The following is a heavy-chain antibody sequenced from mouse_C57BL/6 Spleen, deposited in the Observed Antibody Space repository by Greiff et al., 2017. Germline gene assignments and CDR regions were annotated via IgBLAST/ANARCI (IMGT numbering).Heavy chain of an antibody. CDR2: FTMYSDAT. CDR1: YFAFMASA. D-gene: IGHD2-5*01. Sequence: LKESGAELVRPGSSVKLSCKDSYFAFMASAMHWVKQRPGHGLEWIGSFTMYSDATEYSENFKGKATLTANTSSSTAYMELSSLTSEDSAVYYCARGHYSNYDAMDYWGQGTSVTVSS. CDR3: ARGHYSNYDAMDY. J-gene: IGHJ4*01. V-gene: IGHV1-49*01.